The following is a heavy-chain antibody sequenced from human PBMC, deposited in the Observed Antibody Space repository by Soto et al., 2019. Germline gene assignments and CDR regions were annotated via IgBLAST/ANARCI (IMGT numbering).Heavy chain of an antibody. Sequence: ASVKVSCKASGYTFTSYGISWVRQAPGQGLEWMGWISAYNGNTNYAQKLQGRVTMTTDTSTSTAYMELRSLRSDDTAVYYCARDRGYYDFGSGYYQGHNYGMDVWGQGTTVTVSS. CDR2: ISAYNGNT. CDR1: GYTFTSYG. J-gene: IGHJ6*02. V-gene: IGHV1-18*01. CDR3: ARDRGYYDFGSGYYQGHNYGMDV. D-gene: IGHD3-3*01.